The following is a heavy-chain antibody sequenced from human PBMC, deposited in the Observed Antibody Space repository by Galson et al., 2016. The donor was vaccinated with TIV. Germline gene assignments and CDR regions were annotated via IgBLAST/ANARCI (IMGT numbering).Heavy chain of an antibody. CDR1: GYTFIDYH. D-gene: IGHD2-8*02. CDR3: ARGREYDDTGPYNYYYMDV. J-gene: IGHJ6*03. CDR2: INPKSGDT. V-gene: IGHV1-2*06. Sequence: SVKVSCKASGYTFIDYHMSWVRQAPGQGLEWMGRINPKSGDTNSAQTFLGRVTMTTDTSISTAYMELSSLRSDDSAVYYCARGREYDDTGPYNYYYMDVWGGGTTVTVSS.